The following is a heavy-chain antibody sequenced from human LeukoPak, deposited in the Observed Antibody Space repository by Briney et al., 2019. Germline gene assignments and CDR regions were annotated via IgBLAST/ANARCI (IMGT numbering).Heavy chain of an antibody. CDR1: GDPMRSHF. CDR3: ARGGLSHSFDM. CDR2: IYYSGNT. J-gene: IGHJ3*02. V-gene: IGHV4-59*11. D-gene: IGHD2/OR15-2a*01. Sequence: SETLSLSCTVSGDPMRSHFWNWIRQTPGKGLEWIGYIYYSGNTNYNPSLRSRLNISVDTSKTQFSLQLMSVTPADTALYFCARGGLSHSFDMWGQGTMVTVSS.